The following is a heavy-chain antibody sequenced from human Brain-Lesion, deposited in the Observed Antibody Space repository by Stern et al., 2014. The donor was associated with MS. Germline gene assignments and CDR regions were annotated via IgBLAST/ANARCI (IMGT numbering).Heavy chain of an antibody. CDR3: ATYYYDSTGYNDF. Sequence: VQLVQSGAEVKKPGASVKVSCKASGYTFTGYYMHWVRQAPGQGLERMGWINPKSGGTNYAQKFQGWGTMTRDPSINTAYMELSRLRSDDTAVYYCATYYYDSTGYNDFWGQGTLVTVSS. J-gene: IGHJ4*02. V-gene: IGHV1-2*04. CDR1: GYTFTGYY. D-gene: IGHD3-22*01. CDR2: INPKSGGT.